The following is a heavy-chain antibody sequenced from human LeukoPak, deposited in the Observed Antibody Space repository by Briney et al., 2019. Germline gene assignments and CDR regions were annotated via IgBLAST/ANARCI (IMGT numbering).Heavy chain of an antibody. CDR1: GGSFSGYY. CDR2: INHSGST. CDR3: ARVYLANDAFDV. D-gene: IGHD2/OR15-2a*01. Sequence: PSETLSLTCAVYGGSFSGYYWSWIRQPPGKGLEWIGEINHSGSTNYNPSLKSRVTISVDTSKNQFSLKLSSVTAADTAVYYCARVYLANDAFDVWGQGTMVTVSS. V-gene: IGHV4-34*01. J-gene: IGHJ3*01.